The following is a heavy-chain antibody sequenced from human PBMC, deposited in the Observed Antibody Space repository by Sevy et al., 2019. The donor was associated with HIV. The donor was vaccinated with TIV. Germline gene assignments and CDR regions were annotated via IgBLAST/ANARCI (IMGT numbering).Heavy chain of an antibody. D-gene: IGHD3-3*01. J-gene: IGHJ4*02. CDR3: GKVSIFGVGGFYDY. Sequence: GGSLRLSCAASGFAFSSYWMHWVRQAPGKGLEWVSGISGSGTSTYYTDSVKGRFTISRDNSKNTVYLQMNNLRAEDTAVYYCGKVSIFGVGGFYDYWGQGTLVTVSS. CDR2: ISGSGTST. CDR1: GFAFSSYW. V-gene: IGHV3-23*01.